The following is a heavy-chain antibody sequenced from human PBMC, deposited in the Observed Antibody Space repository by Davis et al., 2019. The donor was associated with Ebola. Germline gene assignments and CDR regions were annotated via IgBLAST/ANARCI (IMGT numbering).Heavy chain of an antibody. D-gene: IGHD3-10*01. J-gene: IGHJ6*02. CDR1: GGSVSSSGSY. CDR3: ARVGPFYYGSGSRLYYYGMDV. Sequence: MPSETLSLTCTVSGGSVSSSGSYWAWIRQPPGKGLEWMGSILYDGTTTFYNPSLKSRVTISVDTSKNQFSLKLSSVTAADTAVYYCARVGPFYYGSGSRLYYYGMDVWGQGTTVTVSS. CDR2: ILYDGTT. V-gene: IGHV4-39*07.